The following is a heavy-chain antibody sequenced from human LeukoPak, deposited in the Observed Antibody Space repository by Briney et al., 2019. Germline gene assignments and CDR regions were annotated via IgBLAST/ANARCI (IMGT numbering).Heavy chain of an antibody. V-gene: IGHV4-34*01. D-gene: IGHD3-22*01. CDR1: GGSFSGYY. Sequence: SETLSLTCAVYGGSFSGYYWSWIRQPPGKGLEWIGEINHSGSTNYNPSLKSRVTISVDTSKNQFSLKLSSVTAADTAVYYCARVTMIVVVGIDYWGQGTLVTVSS. CDR2: INHSGST. CDR3: ARVTMIVVVGIDY. J-gene: IGHJ4*02.